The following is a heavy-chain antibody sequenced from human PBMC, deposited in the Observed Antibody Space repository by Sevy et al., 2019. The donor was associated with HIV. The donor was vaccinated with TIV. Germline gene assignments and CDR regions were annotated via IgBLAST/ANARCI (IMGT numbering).Heavy chain of an antibody. CDR2: ISASGAST. Sequence: GGSLRLSCAASGLTFSNYAMTWVRQAPGKGLEWVSAISASGASTYYSDSVKGQFTISRDNSKNTLYLQMNSLRAEDTSVYYCAKDPGEIQLWLIGDYWGQGTLVTVSS. CDR3: AKDPGEIQLWLIGDY. J-gene: IGHJ4*02. V-gene: IGHV3-23*01. D-gene: IGHD5-18*01. CDR1: GLTFSNYA.